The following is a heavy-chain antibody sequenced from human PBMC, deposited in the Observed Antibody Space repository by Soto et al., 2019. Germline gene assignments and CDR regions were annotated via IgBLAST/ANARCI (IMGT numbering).Heavy chain of an antibody. J-gene: IGHJ6*03. V-gene: IGHV4-39*01. CDR3: AILIGYYYYYMDV. CDR1: GCSISSSSYY. Sequence: ASETLSLTCTVSGCSISSSSYYWGWIRKPPGKGLEWIGSIYYSGSTYYNPSLKSRVTIPVDTSKNQFSLKLSSVTAADTAVYYCAILIGYYYYYMDVWGRGTTVTVSS. D-gene: IGHD3-16*02. CDR2: IYYSGST.